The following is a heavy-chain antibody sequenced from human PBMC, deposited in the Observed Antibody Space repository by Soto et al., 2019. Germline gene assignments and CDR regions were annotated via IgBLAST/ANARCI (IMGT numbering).Heavy chain of an antibody. Sequence: SETLSLTCDVYGGSFSGYYWSWIRQPPGRGLEWIGEINHSGSTNYNPSLKSRVTIAVDTSKNQFSLKLSSVTAADTAVYYCARGFPPVRPGYNRFDPWGQGTLVNVSS. J-gene: IGHJ5*02. CDR3: ARGFPPVRPGYNRFDP. V-gene: IGHV4-34*01. D-gene: IGHD3-10*01. CDR2: INHSGST. CDR1: GGSFSGYY.